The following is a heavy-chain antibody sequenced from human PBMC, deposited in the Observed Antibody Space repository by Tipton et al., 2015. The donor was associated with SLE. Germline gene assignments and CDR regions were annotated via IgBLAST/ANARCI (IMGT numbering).Heavy chain of an antibody. CDR3: ARMRYYYDNSVTHRECFQY. CDR2: IHYSGRT. V-gene: IGHV4-59*01. D-gene: IGHD3-22*01. Sequence: TLSLTCTVSTGSMSSYYWTWIRQPPGKGLEWIGYIHYSGRTSYNPSLKSRVTLSEDPSKNQISLKLRSVTTADTAVYYCARMRYYYDNSVTHRECFQYWGQGTLVTVSS. CDR1: TGSMSSYY. J-gene: IGHJ1*01.